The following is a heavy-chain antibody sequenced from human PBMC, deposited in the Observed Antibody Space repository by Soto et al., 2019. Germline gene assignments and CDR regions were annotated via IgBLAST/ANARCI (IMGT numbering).Heavy chain of an antibody. CDR3: ARDRVESGYPEHFPH. CDR2: IYSGGST. V-gene: IGHV3-53*01. D-gene: IGHD3-22*01. J-gene: IGHJ1*01. Sequence: EVQLVESGGGLIQPGGSLRLSCAASGFTVSSNYMSWVRQAPGKGLEWVSVIYSGGSTYYADSVKGRFTISRDNSKTTLYLQMNSLRAEDTAVYYCARDRVESGYPEHFPHWGQGTLVTVSS. CDR1: GFTVSSNY.